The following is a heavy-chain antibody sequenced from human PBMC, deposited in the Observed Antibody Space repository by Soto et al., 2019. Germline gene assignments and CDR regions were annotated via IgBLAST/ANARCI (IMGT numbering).Heavy chain of an antibody. CDR3: ASPVEATVTTLLGY. Sequence: GGSLRLSCAASGFTFSSYWMSWVRQAPGKGLEWVANIKQDGSEKYYVDSVKGRFTISRDNDKNSLYLQMNSLRAEDTAVYYCASPVEATVTTLLGYWGQGTLVTVSS. J-gene: IGHJ4*02. CDR2: IKQDGSEK. CDR1: GFTFSSYW. V-gene: IGHV3-7*01. D-gene: IGHD4-17*01.